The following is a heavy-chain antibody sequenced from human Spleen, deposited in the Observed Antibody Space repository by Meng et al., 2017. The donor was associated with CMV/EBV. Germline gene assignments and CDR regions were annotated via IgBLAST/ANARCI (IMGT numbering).Heavy chain of an antibody. V-gene: IGHV1-18*01. J-gene: IGHJ5*02. D-gene: IGHD2-2*01. CDR3: ARDPVVPAGRGWFDP. CDR1: GYSFNSYG. CDR2: ISAYNGNT. Sequence: ASVKVSCKASGYSFNSYGISWVRQAPGQGLEWMGWISAYNGNTNYAQKLQGRVTMTTDTSTSTAYMELRSLRSDDTAVYYCARDPVVPAGRGWFDPWGQGTLVTVSS.